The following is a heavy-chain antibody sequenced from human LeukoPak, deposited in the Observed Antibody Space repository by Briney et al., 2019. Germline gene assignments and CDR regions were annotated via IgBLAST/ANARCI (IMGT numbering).Heavy chain of an antibody. CDR2: INPSGGST. CDR1: GYTFTSYY. D-gene: IGHD3-9*01. Sequence: ASVKVSCKASGYTFTSYYMHWVRQAPGQGLEWMGIINPSGGSTSYAQKFQGRVTMTRDTSTSTVYMELSSLRSEDTAVYYCARDQYYEILTGGNGFDPGGKGPWSPSPQ. CDR3: ARDQYYEILTGGNGFDP. J-gene: IGHJ5*02. V-gene: IGHV1-46*01.